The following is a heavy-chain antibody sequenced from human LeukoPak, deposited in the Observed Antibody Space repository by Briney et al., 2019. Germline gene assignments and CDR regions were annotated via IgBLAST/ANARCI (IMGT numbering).Heavy chain of an antibody. J-gene: IGHJ5*02. CDR3: ARLTGYSSESWFDP. Sequence: PSETLSLTCTVSGGSISSYYWSWIRQPPGKGLEWIGYIYYSGTTNYNPSLKSRVTISVHTSKNQFSLKLSSVTAADTAVYYCARLTGYSSESWFDPWGQGTLVTVSS. D-gene: IGHD3-9*01. CDR1: GGSISSYY. V-gene: IGHV4-59*01. CDR2: IYYSGTT.